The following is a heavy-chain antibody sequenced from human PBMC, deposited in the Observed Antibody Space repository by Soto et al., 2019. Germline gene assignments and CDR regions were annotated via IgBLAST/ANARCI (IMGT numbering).Heavy chain of an antibody. D-gene: IGHD2-8*01. CDR3: AREVLDCTNGVCYSPYYYYYMDV. J-gene: IGHJ6*03. V-gene: IGHV4-59*01. CDR2: IYYSGST. Sequence: PSETLSLTCTVSGGSISSYYWSWIRQPPGKGLEWIGYIYYSGSTNYNPSLKSRVTISVDTSKNQFSLKLSSVTAADTAVYYCAREVLDCTNGVCYSPYYYYYMDVWGKGTTVTV. CDR1: GGSISSYY.